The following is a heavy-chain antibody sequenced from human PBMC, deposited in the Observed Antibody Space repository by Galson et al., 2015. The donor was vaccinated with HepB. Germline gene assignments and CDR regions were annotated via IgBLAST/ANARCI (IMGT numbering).Heavy chain of an antibody. CDR3: ARARGYSSNRLIDY. V-gene: IGHV3-30*03. CDR2: ISYDGSNK. J-gene: IGHJ4*02. D-gene: IGHD6-13*01. CDR1: GFTFSSYG. Sequence: SLRLSCAASGFTFSSYGMHWVRQAPGKGLEWVAVISYDGSNKYYADSVKGRFTISRDNSKNTLYLQMNSLRAEDTAVYYCARARGYSSNRLIDYWGQGTLVTVSS.